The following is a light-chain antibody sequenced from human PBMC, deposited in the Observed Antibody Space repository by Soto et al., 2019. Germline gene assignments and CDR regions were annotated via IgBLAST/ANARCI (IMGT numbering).Light chain of an antibody. Sequence: AIRMTQSPSSLSASTGDRVTITCRASQGISSYLAWYQQKPGKAPNLLIYAASTLQSGVPSRFSGSGSGTDFTLTISCLQSEDFATYYCQQYYSYAPALTFGGGTKVEIK. CDR2: AAS. V-gene: IGKV1-8*01. CDR3: QQYYSYAPALT. J-gene: IGKJ4*01. CDR1: QGISSY.